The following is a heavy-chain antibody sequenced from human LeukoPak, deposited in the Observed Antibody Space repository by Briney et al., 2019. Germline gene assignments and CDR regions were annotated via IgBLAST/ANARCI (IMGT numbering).Heavy chain of an antibody. CDR1: GFTFSTYA. CDR2: ISGSGGST. CDR3: VRDWAYAFDY. Sequence: GGSLRLSCAASGFTFSTYAMSWVRQAPGKGLEWVSAISGSGGSTYYADSVKGRLTISRDNAKDSLYLQMNGLSAEDTAVYYCVRDWAYAFDYWGQGVLVIVSS. V-gene: IGHV3-23*01. J-gene: IGHJ4*02. D-gene: IGHD3-16*01.